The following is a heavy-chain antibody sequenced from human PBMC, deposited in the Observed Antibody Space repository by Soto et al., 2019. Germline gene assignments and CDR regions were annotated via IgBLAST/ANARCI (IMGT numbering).Heavy chain of an antibody. J-gene: IGHJ6*02. D-gene: IGHD2-21*01. Sequence: GGSLRLSCAASGFTFSSYAMHWVRQAPGKGLEWVAVISYDGSNKYYADSVKGRFTISRDNSKNTLYLQMNSLRAEDTAVYYCARVRIVVGSDGMDVWGQGTTVTVSS. CDR2: ISYDGSNK. CDR3: ARVRIVVGSDGMDV. V-gene: IGHV3-30-3*01. CDR1: GFTFSSYA.